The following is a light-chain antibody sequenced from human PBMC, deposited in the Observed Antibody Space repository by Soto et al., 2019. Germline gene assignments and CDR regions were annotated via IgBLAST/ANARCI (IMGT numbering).Light chain of an antibody. Sequence: QSVLTQPASVSGPPGESITISCTGTSSDVGTYNLVTWYQQHPGRVPKLILYEGNKRPSGVSSRFSASKSGNTASLTISGLQAEDEADYFCCSYAPSRTLLFGGGTKVTVL. CDR2: EGN. CDR1: SSDVGTYNL. J-gene: IGLJ2*01. CDR3: CSYAPSRTLL. V-gene: IGLV2-23*01.